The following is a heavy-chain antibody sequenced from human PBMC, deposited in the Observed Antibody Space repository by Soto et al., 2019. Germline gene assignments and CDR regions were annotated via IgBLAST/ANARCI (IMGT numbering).Heavy chain of an antibody. V-gene: IGHV3-23*01. J-gene: IGHJ4*02. Sequence: GSLRLSCSASGFTFSNYAMTWVRQAPGKGLEWVSAISSGGGNTYSADSVKGRFTISRDNSKNTVSLEMNSLRAEDTAVYYCAKDGEILNAYYRGYFDYWGQGT. CDR2: ISSGGGNT. D-gene: IGHD3-9*01. CDR1: GFTFSNYA. CDR3: AKDGEILNAYYRGYFDY.